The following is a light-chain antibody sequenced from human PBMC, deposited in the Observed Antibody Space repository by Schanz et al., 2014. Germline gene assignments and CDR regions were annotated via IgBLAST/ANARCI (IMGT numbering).Light chain of an antibody. J-gene: IGLJ2*01. CDR3: SSYTSSSTFVV. V-gene: IGLV2-14*01. CDR1: SSDVGGYNY. CDR2: EGS. Sequence: QSALTQPPSASGSPGQSVTISCTGTSSDVGGYNYVSWYQQHPGKAPKLMIYEGSKRPSGVSNRFSGSKSGNTASLTISGLQAEDEADYYCSSYTSSSTFVVFGGGTKLTVL.